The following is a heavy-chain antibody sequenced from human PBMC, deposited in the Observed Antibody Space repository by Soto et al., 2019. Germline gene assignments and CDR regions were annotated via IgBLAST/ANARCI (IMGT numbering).Heavy chain of an antibody. CDR1: GGSFSGYY. J-gene: IGHJ5*02. Sequence: SETLSLTCAVYGGSFSGYYWSWIRQPPGKGLEWIGEINHSGSTNYNPSLKSRVTISVDTSKNQFSLKLSSVTAADTAVYYCARGALGRYFDWLSHGNWFDPWGQGTLVTVS. D-gene: IGHD3-9*01. V-gene: IGHV4-34*01. CDR2: INHSGST. CDR3: ARGALGRYFDWLSHGNWFDP.